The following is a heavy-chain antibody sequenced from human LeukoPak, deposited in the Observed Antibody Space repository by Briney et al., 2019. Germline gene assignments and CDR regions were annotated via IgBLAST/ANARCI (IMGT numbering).Heavy chain of an antibody. Sequence: GGSLRLSCAASGFTFSSYELNWVRQAPGKGLEWVSAISGSGGSTYYADSVKGRFTISRDNSKNTLYLQMNSLRAEDTAVYYCAKDRCLVRCSNFDYWGQGTLVTVSS. CDR1: GFTFSSYE. V-gene: IGHV3-23*01. CDR2: ISGSGGST. J-gene: IGHJ4*02. CDR3: AKDRCLVRCSNFDY. D-gene: IGHD2-21*01.